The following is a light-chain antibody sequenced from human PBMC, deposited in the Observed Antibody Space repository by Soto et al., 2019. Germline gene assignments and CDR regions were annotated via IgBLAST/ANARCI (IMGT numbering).Light chain of an antibody. Sequence: AIRMTQSPSSLSASTGDRVTITCRASQGISSRLAWYQQRPGKAPKILIYDASSLQSGVPSRFSGSGSGTEFTLTISSLQSEDFAVYYCQQRSNWPPITFGQGTRLEIK. CDR3: QQRSNWPPIT. J-gene: IGKJ5*01. V-gene: IGKV1-8*01. CDR1: QGISSR. CDR2: DAS.